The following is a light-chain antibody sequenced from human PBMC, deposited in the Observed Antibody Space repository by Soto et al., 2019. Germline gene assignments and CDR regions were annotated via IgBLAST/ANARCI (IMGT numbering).Light chain of an antibody. Sequence: QSALTQPASVSGSPGQSITISCTGTSSDVGGYNYVSWYQQHPGKAPKLMIYEVSNRPSGVSNRFSGSKSGNTASLTISGLQAEDEADYYCSSYTSSIWVFCGGTKLTVL. J-gene: IGLJ3*02. CDR1: SSDVGGYNY. V-gene: IGLV2-14*01. CDR2: EVS. CDR3: SSYTSSIWV.